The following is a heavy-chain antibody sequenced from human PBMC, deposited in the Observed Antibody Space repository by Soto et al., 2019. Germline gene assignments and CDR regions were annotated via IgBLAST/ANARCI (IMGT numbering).Heavy chain of an antibody. V-gene: IGHV1-18*01. J-gene: IGHJ6*02. Sequence: ASVKVSCKASGYTFTSYGISWVRQAPGQGLEWMGWISAYNGNTNYAQKLQGRVTMTTDTSTSTAYMELRSLRSDDTAVYYCAIPGGGMDYYGMDVWGQGTTVTGSS. CDR2: ISAYNGNT. CDR1: GYTFTSYG. D-gene: IGHD3-16*01. CDR3: AIPGGGMDYYGMDV.